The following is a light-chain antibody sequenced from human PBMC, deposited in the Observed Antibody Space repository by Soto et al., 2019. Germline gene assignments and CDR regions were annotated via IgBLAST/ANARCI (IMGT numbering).Light chain of an antibody. CDR3: ASWDDSLRGYV. CDR1: SSNIGSNY. J-gene: IGLJ1*01. Sequence: QSVLTQPPSASGTPGQRVTISCSGSSSNIGSNYVSWFQHLPGTAPKVLIYRSHQRPSGVPDRFSGSKSGTSASLAISGLRSEDEAVYYCASWDDSLRGYVFGTGTKVTVL. CDR2: RSH. V-gene: IGLV1-47*01.